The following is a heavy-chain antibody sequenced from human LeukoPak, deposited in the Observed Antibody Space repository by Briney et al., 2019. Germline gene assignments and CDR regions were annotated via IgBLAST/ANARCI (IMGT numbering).Heavy chain of an antibody. D-gene: IGHD6-19*01. CDR2: ISSSDGTR. V-gene: IGHV3-48*03. J-gene: IGHJ4*02. Sequence: RQAXGXXXEWVSYISSSDGTRTYADSVKGRFTISRDNAKNSLYLEMNSLRAEDTAVYYCAREIVSAVAGNFDYWGQGTLVTVSS. CDR3: AREIVSAVAGNFDY.